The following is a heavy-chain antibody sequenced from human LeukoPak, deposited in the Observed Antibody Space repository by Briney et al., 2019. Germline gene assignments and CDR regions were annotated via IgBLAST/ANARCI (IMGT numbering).Heavy chain of an antibody. CDR3: APSFWSGYSDY. CDR1: GFTFSSYW. V-gene: IGHV3-74*01. Sequence: GGSLRLSCAASGFTFSSYWMHWVRQAPGKGLVWVSRINTDGSSTIYADSVKGRFTISRDNAKNTLYLQMNSLRAEDTAAYYCAPSFWSGYSDYWGQGTLVTVSS. J-gene: IGHJ4*02. D-gene: IGHD3-3*01. CDR2: INTDGSST.